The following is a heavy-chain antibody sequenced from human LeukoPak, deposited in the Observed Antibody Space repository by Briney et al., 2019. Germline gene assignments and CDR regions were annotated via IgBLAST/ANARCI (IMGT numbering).Heavy chain of an antibody. V-gene: IGHV1-2*02. J-gene: IGHJ4*02. CDR3: ARANFLYCSSTTCLFDY. Sequence: HVASVKVSCKAPGYTFTDYYMHWVRQAPGQGFEWMGWINPNDGDTNYAQKFQGRVTMTRDTSINTAHMEVSRLRSDDTAVYYCARANFLYCSSTTCLFDYWGQGTLVTVSS. CDR2: INPNDGDT. D-gene: IGHD2-2*01. CDR1: GYTFTDYY.